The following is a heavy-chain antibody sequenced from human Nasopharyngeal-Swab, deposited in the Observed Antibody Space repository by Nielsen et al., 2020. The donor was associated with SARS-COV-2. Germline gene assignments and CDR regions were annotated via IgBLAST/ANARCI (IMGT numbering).Heavy chain of an antibody. V-gene: IGHV4-4*02. CDR2: IFHGGHI. Sequence: GSLRLSCAVSGAFISSPNWWHLVRQSPGRGLDWLGEIFHGGHINYNPSLKSRVTISIDNSKNQFSLKLNSMTAADTAVYYCARVPAGCSSTSCYLIYWGQGILVTVSS. D-gene: IGHD2-2*01. J-gene: IGHJ4*02. CDR1: GAFISSPNW. CDR3: ARVPAGCSSTSCYLIY.